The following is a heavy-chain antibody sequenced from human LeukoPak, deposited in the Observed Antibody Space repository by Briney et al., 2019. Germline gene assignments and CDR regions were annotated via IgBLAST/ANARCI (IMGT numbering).Heavy chain of an antibody. D-gene: IGHD3-3*01. CDR2: IKEDGSVK. CDR1: GFTFSSHW. CDR3: AKDKPARSLEWSYGMDV. J-gene: IGHJ6*02. Sequence: GGSLRLSCTASGFTFSSHWMTWVRQPPGKGLEWVANIKEDGSVKYYVDSVKGRFTISRDNAKNSLYLQMNSLRAEDMALYYCAKDKPARSLEWSYGMDVWGQGTTVTVSS. V-gene: IGHV3-7*03.